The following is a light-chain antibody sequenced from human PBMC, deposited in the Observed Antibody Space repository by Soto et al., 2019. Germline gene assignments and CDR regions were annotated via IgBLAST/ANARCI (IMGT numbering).Light chain of an antibody. CDR3: SSCTSSSTAVV. CDR1: SSYVGGYNY. Sequence: QSALTQPASVSGSPGQSVTISCTGTSSYVGGYNYVSWYQQHPGKAPKLMIYDVSHRPSGVSNRFSGSKSGNTASLTISGLQAEDEADYYCSSCTSSSTAVVFGGGTKLTVL. CDR2: DVS. V-gene: IGLV2-14*01. J-gene: IGLJ2*01.